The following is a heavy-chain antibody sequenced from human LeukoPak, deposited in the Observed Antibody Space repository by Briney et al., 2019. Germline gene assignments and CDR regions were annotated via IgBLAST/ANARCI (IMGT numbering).Heavy chain of an antibody. CDR1: GFTFSSYW. Sequence: PGGSLRLSCAASGFTFSSYWMHWVRQAPGKGLVWVSHINSDGSSTSYADSVKGRFTISRDNSKNTLYLQMNSLKPEDTAVYYCARDYYYDSSGSDAFDIWGQGTMVTVSS. V-gene: IGHV3-74*01. J-gene: IGHJ3*02. D-gene: IGHD3-22*01. CDR3: ARDYYYDSSGSDAFDI. CDR2: INSDGSST.